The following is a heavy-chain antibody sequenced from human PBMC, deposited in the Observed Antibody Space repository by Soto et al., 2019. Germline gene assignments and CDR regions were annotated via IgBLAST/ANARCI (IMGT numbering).Heavy chain of an antibody. CDR2: ISYDGSNK. CDR3: ARGKQQLVYYFDC. CDR1: GFTFSSYA. J-gene: IGHJ4*02. V-gene: IGHV3-30-3*01. D-gene: IGHD6-13*01. Sequence: QVQLVESGGGVVQPGRSLRLSCAASGFTFSSYAMHWVRQAPGKGLEWVAVISYDGSNKYYADSVKGRFTISRDNSKNTLYLQMNSLRAEDMAVYYCARGKQQLVYYFDCWGQGTLVTVSS.